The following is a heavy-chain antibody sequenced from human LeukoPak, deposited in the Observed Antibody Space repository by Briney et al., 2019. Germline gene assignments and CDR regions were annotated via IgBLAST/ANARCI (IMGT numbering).Heavy chain of an antibody. V-gene: IGHV3-53*01. J-gene: IGHJ4*02. Sequence: GGSLRLSCAASGFTFSSNYMSWVRQAPGKGLEWVSVIYSGGSTYYADSVKGRFTISRDNSKNTLYLQMNSLRAEDTAVYYCARGGNYVWGSYRLGYYFDYWGQGTLVTVSS. D-gene: IGHD3-16*02. CDR2: IYSGGST. CDR1: GFTFSSNY. CDR3: ARGGNYVWGSYRLGYYFDY.